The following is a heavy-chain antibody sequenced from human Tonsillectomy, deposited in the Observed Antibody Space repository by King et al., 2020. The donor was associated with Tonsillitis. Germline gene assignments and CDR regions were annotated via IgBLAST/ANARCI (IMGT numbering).Heavy chain of an antibody. J-gene: IGHJ4*02. Sequence: SSGGYSWSWIRQPPGKGLEWIGFIYHSGSTYSNPSLKSRVTISVDRSKNQFSLKLSSVTAADTAVYYCTSRGYSYGFDYWGQGTLVTVSS. D-gene: IGHD5-18*01. V-gene: IGHV4-30-2*01. CDR1: SSGGYS. CDR3: TSRGYSYGFDY. CDR2: IYHSGST.